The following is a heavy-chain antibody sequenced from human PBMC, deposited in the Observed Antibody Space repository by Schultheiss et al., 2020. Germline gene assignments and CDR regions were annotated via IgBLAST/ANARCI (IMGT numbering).Heavy chain of an antibody. V-gene: IGHV4-39*07. CDR1: GGSISSSSYY. J-gene: IGHJ4*02. Sequence: SETLSLTCTVSGGSISSSSYYWGWIRQPPGKGLEWIGEINHSGSTNYNPSLKSRVTISVDTSKNQFSLKLSSVTAADTAVYYCARGSWAVAGTDFDYWGQGTLVTVSS. CDR2: INHSGST. CDR3: ARGSWAVAGTDFDY. D-gene: IGHD6-19*01.